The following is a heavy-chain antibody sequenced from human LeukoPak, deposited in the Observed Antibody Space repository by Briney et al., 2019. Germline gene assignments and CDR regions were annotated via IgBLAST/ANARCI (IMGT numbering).Heavy chain of an antibody. CDR2: IIPIFGTA. D-gene: IGHD2-2*01. Sequence: ASVKVSCKASGGTFSSYAISWVRQAPGQGLEWMGGIIPIFGTANYAQKFQGRVTITADESTSTAYMELSSLRSEDTAVYYCARDQDIVVVPAARGFDAFDIWGQGTMVTVSS. CDR3: ARDQDIVVVPAARGFDAFDI. J-gene: IGHJ3*02. V-gene: IGHV1-69*13. CDR1: GGTFSSYA.